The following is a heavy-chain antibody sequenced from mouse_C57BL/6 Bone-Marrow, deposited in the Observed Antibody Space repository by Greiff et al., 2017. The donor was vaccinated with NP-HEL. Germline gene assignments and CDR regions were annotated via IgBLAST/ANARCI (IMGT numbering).Heavy chain of an antibody. CDR3: AREGPYYYGSSYEYFDV. Sequence: QVQLKQPGAELVKPGASVKLSCKASGYTFTSYWMHWVKQRPGQGLEWIGMIHPNSGSTNYNEKFKSKATLTVDKSSSTAYMQLSSLTSEDSAVYYCAREGPYYYGSSYEYFDVWGTGTTVTVSS. J-gene: IGHJ1*03. V-gene: IGHV1-64*01. D-gene: IGHD1-1*01. CDR2: IHPNSGST. CDR1: GYTFTSYW.